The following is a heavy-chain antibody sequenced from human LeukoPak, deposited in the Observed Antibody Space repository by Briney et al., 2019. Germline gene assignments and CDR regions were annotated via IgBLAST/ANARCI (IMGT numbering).Heavy chain of an antibody. Sequence: SETLSLTCTVSGGSISSYYWSWIRQPAGKGLEWIGRIYTSGSTNYNPSLKSRVTMSVDTSKNQFSLKLSSVTAADTAVYYCARDWPGVRGANNWFDPWGQGTLVTVSS. CDR3: ARDWPGVRGANNWFDP. CDR1: GGSISSYY. V-gene: IGHV4-4*07. J-gene: IGHJ5*02. D-gene: IGHD3-10*01. CDR2: IYTSGST.